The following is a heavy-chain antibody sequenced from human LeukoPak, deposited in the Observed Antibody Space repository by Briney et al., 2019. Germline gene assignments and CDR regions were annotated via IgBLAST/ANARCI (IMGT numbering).Heavy chain of an antibody. CDR3: AREDPQTTVPEGMDV. CDR1: GESFTGYY. CDR2: INHSVTA. Sequence: SETLSLTCAVYGESFTGYYWSWIRQSPGKGLEWIADINHSVTASYNPSLKSRVTISVDTSKNQFSLQLRSVTAADTAVYYCAREDPQTTVPEGMDVWGQGTTVTVSS. V-gene: IGHV4-34*01. D-gene: IGHD4-17*01. J-gene: IGHJ6*02.